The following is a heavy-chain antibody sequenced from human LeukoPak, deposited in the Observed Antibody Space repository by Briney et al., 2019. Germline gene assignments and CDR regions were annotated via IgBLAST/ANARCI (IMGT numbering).Heavy chain of an antibody. CDR1: GGSISSSSYY. D-gene: IGHD5-18*01. CDR2: IYYSGST. J-gene: IGHJ6*03. Sequence: SETLSLTCTVSGGSISSSSYYWGWIRQPPGKGLEWIGSIYYSGSTYYNPSLKSRVTISVDTSKNQFSLKLSSVTAADTAVYYCARDKVIPAMVTYYYYYMDVWGKGTTVTISS. CDR3: ARDKVIPAMVTYYYYYMDV. V-gene: IGHV4-39*07.